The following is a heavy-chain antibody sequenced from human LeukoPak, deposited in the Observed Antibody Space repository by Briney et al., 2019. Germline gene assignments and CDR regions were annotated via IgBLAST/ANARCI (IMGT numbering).Heavy chain of an antibody. V-gene: IGHV3-33*01. CDR3: ARGSSSSLYYFDY. CDR1: GFTFSSYG. Sequence: PGGSLRLSCAASGFTFSSYGMHWVRQAPGKGLEWVAVIWSDGNNKNYPDSVKGRFTISRDNSKNTLYLQMNSLRAEDTAVYYCARGSSSSLYYFDYWGQGTLVTVSS. J-gene: IGHJ4*02. D-gene: IGHD6-6*01. CDR2: IWSDGNNK.